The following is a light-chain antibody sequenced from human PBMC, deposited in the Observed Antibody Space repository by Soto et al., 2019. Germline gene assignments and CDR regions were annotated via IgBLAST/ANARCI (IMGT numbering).Light chain of an antibody. Sequence: DIVMTQSPDSLAVSLGERATINCKSSQSVLYSSNNRNYLAWYQQRPGQPPKLLLYWASTRESGVPDRFSGSRYGTDFTLTISSLQAEDGAVYYCQQYYSSPLTFGGGTKVEIK. CDR2: WAS. CDR3: QQYYSSPLT. V-gene: IGKV4-1*01. J-gene: IGKJ4*01. CDR1: QSVLYSSNNRNY.